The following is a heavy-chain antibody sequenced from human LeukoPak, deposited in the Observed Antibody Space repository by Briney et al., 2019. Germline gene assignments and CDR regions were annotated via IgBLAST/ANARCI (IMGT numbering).Heavy chain of an antibody. D-gene: IGHD6-6*01. CDR2: INPNSGGT. CDR3: ARAATEFSSSPGDY. V-gene: IGHV1-2*02. CDR1: GYTFTGYY. J-gene: IGHJ4*02. Sequence: AASVKVSCKASGYTFTGYYMHWVRQAPGQGLEWMGWINPNSGGTNYAQKFQGRVTMTRDTSISTAYMELSSLRSDDTAVYYCARAATEFSSSPGDYWGQGTLVTVSS.